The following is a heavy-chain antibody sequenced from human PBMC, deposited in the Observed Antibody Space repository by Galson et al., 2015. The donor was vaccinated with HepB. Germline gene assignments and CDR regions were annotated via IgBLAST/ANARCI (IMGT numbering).Heavy chain of an antibody. J-gene: IGHJ1*01. CDR2: ISYDGSNK. Sequence: SLRLSCAASGFTFSSYGMHWVRQAPGKGLEWVAVISYDGSNKYYADSVKGRFTISRDNSKNTLYLQMNSLRAEDTAVYYCAKGQQWLVEYFQHWGQGTLVTVSS. CDR1: GFTFSSYG. V-gene: IGHV3-30*18. D-gene: IGHD6-19*01. CDR3: AKGQQWLVEYFQH.